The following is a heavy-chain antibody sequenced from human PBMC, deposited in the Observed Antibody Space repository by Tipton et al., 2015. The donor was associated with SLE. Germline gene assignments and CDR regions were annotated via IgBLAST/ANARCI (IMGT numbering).Heavy chain of an antibody. Sequence: SLRLSCAASVFTFSNYWLHWVRKAPGKGLVWVSRIDTDGSRTSYADSVKGRFTISRDNAQNTLLLQMKSLRRDDTALYFCVKSRDHYDILTGFFDQWGQGAPVTVSS. CDR1: VFTFSNYW. J-gene: IGHJ4*02. D-gene: IGHD3-9*01. CDR3: VKSRDHYDILTGFFDQ. CDR2: IDTDGSRT. V-gene: IGHV3-74*01.